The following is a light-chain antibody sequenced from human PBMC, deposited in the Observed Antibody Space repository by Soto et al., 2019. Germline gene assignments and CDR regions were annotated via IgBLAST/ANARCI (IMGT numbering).Light chain of an antibody. CDR3: QHYNGYSWT. J-gene: IGKJ1*01. CDR2: MAS. CDR1: QSLSGW. V-gene: IGKV1-5*03. Sequence: DIQMTQSPSTLSASVGDRVTITCRASQSLSGWLAWYQQEPGKAPNLLIYMASTLASGVPSRFSGSGSGTEFTLTISSLQPDDFATYYCQHYNGYSWTFDQGTKVEIK.